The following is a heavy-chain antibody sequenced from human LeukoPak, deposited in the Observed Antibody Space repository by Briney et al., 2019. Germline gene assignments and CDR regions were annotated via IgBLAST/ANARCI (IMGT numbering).Heavy chain of an antibody. CDR2: IYYSGST. V-gene: IGHV4-31*03. CDR1: GGSISSGGYY. CDR3: ARGSDIRSGYRTLYYFDY. D-gene: IGHD3-22*01. J-gene: IGHJ4*02. Sequence: SETLSLTCTVSGGSISSGGYYWSWIRQHPGKGLEWIGYIYYSGSTYYNPSLKSRVTISVDTSKNQFSLKLSSVTAADTAVYYCARGSDIRSGYRTLYYFDYWGQGTLVTVSS.